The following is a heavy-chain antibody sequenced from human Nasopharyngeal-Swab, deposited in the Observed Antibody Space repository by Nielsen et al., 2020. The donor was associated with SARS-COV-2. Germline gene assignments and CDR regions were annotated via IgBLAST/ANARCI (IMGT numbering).Heavy chain of an antibody. Sequence: SETLSLTCAVYGGSFSGYYWSWIRQPTGKGLEWIGEINHSGSTNYNPSLKSRVTISVDTSKNQFSLKLSSVTAADTAVYYCARSTYYDFWSGYYGYWGQGTLVTVSS. J-gene: IGHJ4*02. CDR1: GGSFSGYY. CDR2: INHSGST. V-gene: IGHV4-34*01. CDR3: ARSTYYDFWSGYYGY. D-gene: IGHD3-3*01.